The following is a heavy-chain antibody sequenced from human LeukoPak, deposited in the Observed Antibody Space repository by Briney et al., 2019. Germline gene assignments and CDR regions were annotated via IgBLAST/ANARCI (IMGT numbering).Heavy chain of an antibody. CDR3: ARAKYSGSWTDY. J-gene: IGHJ4*02. Sequence: SGSLSLTCAVYSGSFSGYYWNWIRQPPGKGLEWIGEISHSGSTKYNPSLKSRVTISADTSKNQFSLKLSSVTAADTAVYYCARAKYSGSWTDYWGQGTLVTVSS. CDR1: SGSFSGYY. D-gene: IGHD6-13*01. V-gene: IGHV4-34*01. CDR2: ISHSGST.